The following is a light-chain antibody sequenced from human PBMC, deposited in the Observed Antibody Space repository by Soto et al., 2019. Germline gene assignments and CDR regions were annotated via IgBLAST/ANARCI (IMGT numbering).Light chain of an antibody. Sequence: EIVLTQSPATLSLSPGERATLSCRASQSVSSYLAWYQQKPGQAPRLLIYDASNRATGIPARFSGSGSGTDFTLTISSMGPEDFAVYYCQQGSNWVSLGGGTKVEIK. J-gene: IGKJ4*01. CDR2: DAS. CDR1: QSVSSY. V-gene: IGKV3-11*01. CDR3: QQGSNWVS.